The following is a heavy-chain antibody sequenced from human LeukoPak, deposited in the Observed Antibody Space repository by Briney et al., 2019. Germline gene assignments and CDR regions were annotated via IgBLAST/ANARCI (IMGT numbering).Heavy chain of an antibody. CDR1: GVSISSGSYY. D-gene: IGHD3-10*01. J-gene: IGHJ4*02. Sequence: SQTLSLTCTVSGVSISSGSYYGSWIRHPPGKGLEWFGGSYTSGSTNNNPSLKIRLTIPVETSKNQCSLQLSSVTAADTAVYYCARELKHYGLDYWGQGTLVTVSS. CDR3: ARELKHYGLDY. V-gene: IGHV4-61*02. CDR2: SYTSGST.